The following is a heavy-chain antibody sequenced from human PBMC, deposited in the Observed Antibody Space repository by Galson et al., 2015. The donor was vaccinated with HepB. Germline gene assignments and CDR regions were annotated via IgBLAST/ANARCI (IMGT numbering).Heavy chain of an antibody. Sequence: SCKASGYTFTSYDINWVRQATGQGLEWMGWMNPNSGNTGYAQKFQGRVTMTRNTSISTAYMELSSLKSEDTAVYYCARFNSVWAQWLGPYYYYGMDVWGQGTTVTVSS. V-gene: IGHV1-8*01. CDR3: ARFNSVWAQWLGPYYYYGMDV. CDR1: GYTFTSYD. CDR2: MNPNSGNT. D-gene: IGHD6-19*01. J-gene: IGHJ6*02.